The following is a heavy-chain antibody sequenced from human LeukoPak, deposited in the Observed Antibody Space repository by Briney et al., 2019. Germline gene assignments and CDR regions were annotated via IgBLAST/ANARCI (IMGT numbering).Heavy chain of an antibody. CDR3: ARGEGGSSWYRWRNWFDP. D-gene: IGHD6-13*01. J-gene: IGHJ5*02. CDR2: INHSGST. Sequence: KSSETLSLTCAVYGGSFSGYYWSWIRQPPGKGLEWIGEINHSGSTNYNPSLKSRVTISVDTSKNQFSLKLSSVTAADTAVYYCARGEGGSSWYRWRNWFDPWGQGTLVTVSS. V-gene: IGHV4-34*01. CDR1: GGSFSGYY.